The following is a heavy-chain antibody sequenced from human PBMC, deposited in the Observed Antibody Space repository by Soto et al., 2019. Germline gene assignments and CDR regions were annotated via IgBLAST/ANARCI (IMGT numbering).Heavy chain of an antibody. Sequence: PGGSLRLSCAASGFTFSSYSMNWVRQAPGKGLEWVSYISSSSSTIYYADSAKGRFTISRDNAKNSLYLQMNSLRDEDTAVYYCARISSSWRRQFDYWGQGTLVTVSS. CDR1: GFTFSSYS. J-gene: IGHJ4*02. CDR2: ISSSSSTI. D-gene: IGHD6-13*01. V-gene: IGHV3-48*02. CDR3: ARISSSWRRQFDY.